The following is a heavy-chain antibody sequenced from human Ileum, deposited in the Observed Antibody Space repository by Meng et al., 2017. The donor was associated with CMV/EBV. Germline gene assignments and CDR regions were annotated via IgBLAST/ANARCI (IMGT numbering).Heavy chain of an antibody. CDR3: TTTFEY. Sequence: VRAVESGGGLVQPGGSLRLSCEASGFIFSNYWMHWVRQTPGKGLVWVARIDTDGSGTSYADSVKGRFTISRDNAKNMVYLQMNSLRVEDTAVYYCTTTFEYWAQGTLVTVSS. J-gene: IGHJ4*02. CDR1: GFIFSNYW. V-gene: IGHV3-74*01. CDR2: IDTDGSGT. D-gene: IGHD1-26*01.